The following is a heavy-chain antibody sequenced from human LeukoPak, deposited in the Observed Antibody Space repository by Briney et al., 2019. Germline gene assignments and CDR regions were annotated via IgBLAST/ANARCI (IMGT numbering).Heavy chain of an antibody. CDR1: GGSISSYY. J-gene: IGHJ4*02. CDR3: ARGIVATTPYFDY. Sequence: SETLSLTCTVSGGSISSYYWSWIRQPPGKGLEGIGYIYYSGSTNYNPSLKSRVTISVDTSKNQFSLKLSSVTAADTAVYYCARGIVATTPYFDYWGQGTLVTVSS. V-gene: IGHV4-59*01. D-gene: IGHD5-12*01. CDR2: IYYSGST.